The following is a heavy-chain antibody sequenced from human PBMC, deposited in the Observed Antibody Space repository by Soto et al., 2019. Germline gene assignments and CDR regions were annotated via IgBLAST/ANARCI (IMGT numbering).Heavy chain of an antibody. J-gene: IGHJ2*01. CDR3: ARESHDILTGPPWVWYFDL. CDR1: GGSFSGYY. CDR2: INDRGSI. V-gene: IGHV4-34*01. D-gene: IGHD3-9*01. Sequence: QVQLQQWGAGPLRPLETLSLTCGVSGGSFSGYYWAWIRQSPGKGLEWSGEINDRGSINYNPSLKCRVSISVDTSKNHYSLNLRSVTAADTAVYYCARESHDILTGPPWVWYFDLWGRGTLVTVSS.